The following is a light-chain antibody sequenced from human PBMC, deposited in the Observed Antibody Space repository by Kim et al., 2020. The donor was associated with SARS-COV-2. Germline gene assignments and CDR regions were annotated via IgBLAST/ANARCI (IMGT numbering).Light chain of an antibody. V-gene: IGKV1-16*02. Sequence: DIQMTQSPPSLSASVGDRVTITCRASQGINNYLAWFQQKPGKAPKSLIYGASTLHRGVPSKFSGSGFGTDFTLTISDLQPEDFASYYCQQYNGYPYTSGQGTKLEI. CDR1: QGINNY. CDR3: QQYNGYPYT. J-gene: IGKJ2*01. CDR2: GAS.